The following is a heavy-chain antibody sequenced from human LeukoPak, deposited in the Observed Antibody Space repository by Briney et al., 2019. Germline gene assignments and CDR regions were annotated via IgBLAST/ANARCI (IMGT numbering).Heavy chain of an antibody. Sequence: SVKVSCKASGGTFSSYAISWVRQAPGQGLEWMGRIIPILGIANYAQKFQGRVTITADKSTSTAYMELSSLRSEDTAVYYCARVSGPRGNYYGMDVWGQGTTVTVSS. CDR2: IIPILGIA. J-gene: IGHJ6*02. V-gene: IGHV1-69*04. D-gene: IGHD1-26*01. CDR1: GGTFSSYA. CDR3: ARVSGPRGNYYGMDV.